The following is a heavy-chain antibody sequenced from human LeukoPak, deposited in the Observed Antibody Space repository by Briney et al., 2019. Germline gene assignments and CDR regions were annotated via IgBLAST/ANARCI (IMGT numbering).Heavy chain of an antibody. V-gene: IGHV4-34*01. J-gene: IGHJ4*02. D-gene: IGHD2-15*01. Sequence: SETLSLTCAVYGGSFSGYYWSWIRQPPGKGLEWIGEINHSGSTNYNPSLKSRVTISVDTSKNQFSLKLSSVTAADTAVYYCARLWSTDCNGGSCPHQPNYWGQGTLVTVSS. CDR3: ARLWSTDCNGGSCPHQPNY. CDR2: INHSGST. CDR1: GGSFSGYY.